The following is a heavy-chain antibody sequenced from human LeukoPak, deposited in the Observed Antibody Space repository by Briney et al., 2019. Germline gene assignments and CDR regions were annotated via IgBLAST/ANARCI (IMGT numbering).Heavy chain of an antibody. CDR3: ARYQLDSGPLGDAFDI. D-gene: IGHD2-15*01. CDR1: GFIFSRHE. Sequence: PGGSLRLSCVGSGFIFSRHEMHWVRQAPGKGLEWVSYIGGAGTAINYADSVKDRFTISRDDTKNSLYLQMNSLRAEDTAVYYCARYQLDSGPLGDAFDIWGPGTMVIVSS. J-gene: IGHJ3*02. CDR2: IGGAGTAI. V-gene: IGHV3-48*03.